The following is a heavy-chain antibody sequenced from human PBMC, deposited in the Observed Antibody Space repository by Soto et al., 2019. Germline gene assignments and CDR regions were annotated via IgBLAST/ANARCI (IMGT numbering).Heavy chain of an antibody. D-gene: IGHD2-21*01. Sequence: SETLSLTCTVSGGSISSYYWSWIRQPPGKGLEWIGYIYYSGSTNYNPSLKSRVTISVDTSNNQFSLKLSSVTAADTAVYYCATLPPRIVVSLLPIPTWGQGILVTVSS. CDR2: IYYSGST. CDR1: GGSISSYY. CDR3: ATLPPRIVVSLLPIPT. V-gene: IGHV4-59*12. J-gene: IGHJ5*02.